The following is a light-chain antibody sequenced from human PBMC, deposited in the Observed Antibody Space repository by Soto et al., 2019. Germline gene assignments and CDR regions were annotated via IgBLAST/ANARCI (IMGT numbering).Light chain of an antibody. CDR3: QQYNVWPLP. J-gene: IGKJ4*01. CDR1: QSVSSN. V-gene: IGKV3-15*01. CDR2: VDS. Sequence: EIVMTQSPATLSVSPGERATLSCRASQSVSSNLAWYQQKPGQTPKLLIYVDSTRATGIPARFSGSGSGTEFTLTISSLQSEDFAVYYCQQYNVWPLPFGGGTKVEFK.